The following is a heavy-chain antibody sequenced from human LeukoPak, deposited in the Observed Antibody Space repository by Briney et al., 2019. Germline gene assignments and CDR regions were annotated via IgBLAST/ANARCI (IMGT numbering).Heavy chain of an antibody. CDR1: GYSFTSYW. CDR2: IYPGDSDT. J-gene: IGHJ5*01. Sequence: GESLKISCKGSGYSFTSYWIGWVRQLPGKGLEWMGIIYPGDSDTRYSPSFQGQVTISADKTISTAYLQWSSLKASDAAMYYCARTPTVAPTPCLGNWFDSWGQGTLVTVSS. D-gene: IGHD2-15*01. V-gene: IGHV5-51*01. CDR3: ARTPTVAPTPCLGNWFDS.